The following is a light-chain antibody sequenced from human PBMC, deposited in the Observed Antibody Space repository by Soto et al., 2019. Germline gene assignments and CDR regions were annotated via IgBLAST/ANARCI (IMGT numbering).Light chain of an antibody. CDR1: QTISSW. Sequence: DIQMTQSPSTLSGSVGDRVTITCRASQTISSWLAWYQQKPGKAPKLLIYKASTLKSGVPSRFSGSGSGTYFTLTNSNLQPEDVATYYCQQGKDFPLTFGGGTKVDIK. J-gene: IGKJ4*01. CDR3: QQGKDFPLT. V-gene: IGKV1-5*03. CDR2: KAS.